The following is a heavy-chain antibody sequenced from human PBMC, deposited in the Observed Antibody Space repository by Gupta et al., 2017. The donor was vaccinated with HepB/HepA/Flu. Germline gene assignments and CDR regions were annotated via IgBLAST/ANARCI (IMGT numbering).Heavy chain of an antibody. CDR3: ARELHERSVFVDV. J-gene: IGHJ6*04. CDR2: INSDESST. CDR1: GFTFSSYW. D-gene: IGHD3-3*01. Sequence: EVQLVESGGGLVQQGGSLRLSCAASGFTFSSYWMHWVRQAPGKGLVWVSRINSDESSTSYADSVKGRFTISRDNAKNTLYLQMNSLRAEDTAVFYCARELHERSVFVDVWGKGTTVTVSS. V-gene: IGHV3-74*01.